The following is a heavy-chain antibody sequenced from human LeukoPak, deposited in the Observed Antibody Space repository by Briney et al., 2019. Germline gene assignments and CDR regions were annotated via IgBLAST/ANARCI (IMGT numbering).Heavy chain of an antibody. CDR2: ISGSGGST. J-gene: IGHJ4*02. V-gene: IGHV3-23*01. Sequence: GGSLRLSCAASGFTFSSYAPSWVRQAPGKGLEWVSAISGSGGSTYYADSVKGRFTISRDNSKNTLYLQMNSLRAEDTAVYYCAKDLHAYYYDSSGYYYEPRYYFDYWGQGTLVTVSS. D-gene: IGHD3-22*01. CDR1: GFTFSSYA. CDR3: AKDLHAYYYDSSGYYYEPRYYFDY.